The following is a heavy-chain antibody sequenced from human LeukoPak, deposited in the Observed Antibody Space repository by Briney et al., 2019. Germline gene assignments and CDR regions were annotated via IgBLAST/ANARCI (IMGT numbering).Heavy chain of an antibody. CDR3: ARDAGTPRTYWYFDL. J-gene: IGHJ2*01. D-gene: IGHD1-14*01. CDR1: GASVSNNNW. CDR2: IYHTGSP. V-gene: IGHV4-4*02. Sequence: SETLSLTCAVSGASVSNNNWWSWVRQSPGKGLEWIGEIYHTGSPNYSPSLRGRVTISLDKSKNQFSLKLFSVTAADTAVYYCARDAGTPRTYWYFDLWGRGTLVTVSS.